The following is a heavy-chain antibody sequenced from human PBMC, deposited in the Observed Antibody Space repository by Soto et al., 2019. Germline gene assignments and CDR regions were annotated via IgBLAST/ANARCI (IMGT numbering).Heavy chain of an antibody. CDR1: GVSISSGGYY. CDR2: IYYSGST. Sequence: SETLSLTCPVSGVSISSGGYYWSWLRQHPGKGLEWIGYIYYSGSTYYNPSLKSRVTISVDTSKNQFSLKLSSVTAADTAVYYCARGAQTRSDAFDIWGQGTMVTVSS. V-gene: IGHV4-31*03. CDR3: ARGAQTRSDAFDI. J-gene: IGHJ3*02. D-gene: IGHD1-7*01.